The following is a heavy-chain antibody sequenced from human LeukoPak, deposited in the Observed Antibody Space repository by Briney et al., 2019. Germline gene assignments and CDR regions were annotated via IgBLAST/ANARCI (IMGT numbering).Heavy chain of an antibody. CDR3: ARLGGATGPIVVVLAATYFDY. V-gene: IGHV4-38-2*02. D-gene: IGHD2-2*01. CDR2: IYHSGNS. Sequence: ASETLSLTCTVSGYSISSGYYWGWIRQPPGKGLEWIGIIYHSGNSYYNPSLKSRVTISLDTSKNQFSLKLSSVTAADTAVYYCARLGGATGPIVVVLAATYFDYWGQGTLVTVSS. CDR1: GYSISSGYY. J-gene: IGHJ4*02.